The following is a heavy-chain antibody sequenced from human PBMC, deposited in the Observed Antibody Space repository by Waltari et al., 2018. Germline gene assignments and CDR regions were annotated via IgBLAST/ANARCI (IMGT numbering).Heavy chain of an antibody. D-gene: IGHD3-16*01. J-gene: IGHJ4*02. CDR3: STYSDVTFGDH. Sequence: QLVESGGGVVQPGGSLRLSCVVSGFTFSSTWMHWVRQAPGKGLGWVSRIRADGDYTSYADSVKGRFTISRDNAKSTLYLQMNSLTSEDTAVYYCSTYSDVTFGDHWGQGALVTVSS. CDR1: GFTFSSTW. CDR2: IRADGDYT. V-gene: IGHV3-74*01.